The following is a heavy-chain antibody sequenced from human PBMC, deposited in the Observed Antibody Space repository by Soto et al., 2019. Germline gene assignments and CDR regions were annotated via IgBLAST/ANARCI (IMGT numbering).Heavy chain of an antibody. V-gene: IGHV4-39*01. CDR3: ARLPDYYYYGTDV. CDR2: IYYSGST. Sequence: SETLSLTCTVSGGSISSSSYYWGWIRQPPGKGLEWIGSIYYSGSTYYNPSLKSRVTISVDTSKNQFSLKLSSVTAADTAVYYCARLPDYYYYGTDVWGQGTTVTVSS. CDR1: GGSISSSSYY. J-gene: IGHJ6*02.